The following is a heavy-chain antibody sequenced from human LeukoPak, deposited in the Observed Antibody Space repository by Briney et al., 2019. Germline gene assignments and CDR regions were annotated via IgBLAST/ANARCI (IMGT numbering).Heavy chain of an antibody. CDR1: GFTFSSYG. Sequence: PGGSLRLSCAASGFTFSSYGMHWVRQAPGKGLEWVSYISSGSSTIYYADSVKGRFTISRDNAKNSLYLQMNSLRAEDTAVYYCARAPQFTVGWGQGTLVTVSS. CDR3: ARAPQFTVG. D-gene: IGHD4-17*01. J-gene: IGHJ4*02. CDR2: ISSGSSTI. V-gene: IGHV3-48*04.